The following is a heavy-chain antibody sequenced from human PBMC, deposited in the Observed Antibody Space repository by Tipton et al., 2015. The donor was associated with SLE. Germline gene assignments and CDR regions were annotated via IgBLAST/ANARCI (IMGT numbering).Heavy chain of an antibody. CDR1: GYTFTSYG. CDR2: ISAYNGNT. CDR3: ARDPARTGGYYYYGMDV. V-gene: IGHV1-18*01. D-gene: IGHD6-6*01. J-gene: IGHJ6*02. Sequence: QLVQSGAEVKKPGASVKVSCKASGYTFTSYGISWVRQAPGQGLEWMGWISAYNGNTNYAQKLQGRVTMTTDTSTSTAYMELRSLRSADTAVYYCARDPARTGGYYYYGMDVWGQGATVTVSS.